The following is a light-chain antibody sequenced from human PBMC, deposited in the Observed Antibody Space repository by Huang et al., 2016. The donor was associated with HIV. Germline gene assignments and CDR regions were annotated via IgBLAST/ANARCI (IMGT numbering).Light chain of an antibody. CDR3: QQYGTLLT. CDR1: QSVSNNY. Sequence: EIVLTQSPGTLSLSPGERATLSCRASQSVSNNYLAWYQQKAGQAPRLLIYGASSRATGIPDRFSGSGSGTGFTLTISRLEPEDFAVYFCQQYGTLLTFGGGTKVEI. CDR2: GAS. V-gene: IGKV3-20*01. J-gene: IGKJ4*01.